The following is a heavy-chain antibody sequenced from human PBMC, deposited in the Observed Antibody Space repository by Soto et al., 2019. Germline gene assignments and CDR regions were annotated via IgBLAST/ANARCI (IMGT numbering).Heavy chain of an antibody. CDR1: GFPFSSYW. CDR3: VRGAKGGYYVAV. V-gene: IGHV3-74*01. CDR2: IKYDGTIT. D-gene: IGHD6-13*01. Sequence: EVQLVESGGGSVQPGESLRLSCAASGFPFSSYWIHWVRQAPGKGLVWVSRIKYDGTITNYADSLKGRLTISRDNAENTVYLQMNSLRVEDTAVYYCVRGAKGGYYVAVWGKGTTVTVSS. J-gene: IGHJ6*03.